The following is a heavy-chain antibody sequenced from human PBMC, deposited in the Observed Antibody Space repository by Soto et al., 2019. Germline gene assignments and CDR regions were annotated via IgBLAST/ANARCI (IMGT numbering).Heavy chain of an antibody. Sequence: GGSLRLSCAASGFTFSSYAMSWVRQAPGKGLEWVSAISGSGGSTYYADSVKGRFTISRDNSKNTLYLQMNSLRAEDTAVYYCAKAAGGEMVRGVIIEPNYYYYYMDVWGKGTTVTVSS. CDR2: ISGSGGST. J-gene: IGHJ6*03. D-gene: IGHD3-10*01. CDR3: AKAAGGEMVRGVIIEPNYYYYYMDV. CDR1: GFTFSSYA. V-gene: IGHV3-23*01.